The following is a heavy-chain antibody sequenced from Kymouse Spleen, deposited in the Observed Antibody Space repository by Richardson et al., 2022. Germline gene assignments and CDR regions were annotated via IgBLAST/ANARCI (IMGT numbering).Heavy chain of an antibody. J-gene: IGHJ4*02. V-gene: IGHV4-34*01. CDR1: GGSFSGYY. CDR2: INHSGST. CDR3: ARGGWSSSSVFDY. D-gene: IGHD6-6*01. Sequence: QVQLQQWGAGLLKPSETLSLTCAVYGGSFSGYYWSWIRQPPGKGLEWIGEINHSGSTNYNPSLKSRVTISVDTSKNQFSLKLSSVTAADTAVYYCARGGWSSSSVFDYWGQGTLVTVSS.